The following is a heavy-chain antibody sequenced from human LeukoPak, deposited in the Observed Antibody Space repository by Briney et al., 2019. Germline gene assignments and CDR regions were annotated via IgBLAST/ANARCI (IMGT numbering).Heavy chain of an antibody. D-gene: IGHD6-25*01. CDR1: GGSFSGYY. Sequence: PSETLSLTCAVYGGSFSGYYWSWIRQPPGKGLEWIGEINRSGSTNYNPSLKSRVTISVDTSKNQFSLKLSSVTAADTAVYYCARALLALKVRLDFDYWGQGTLVTVSS. J-gene: IGHJ4*02. V-gene: IGHV4-34*01. CDR3: ARALLALKVRLDFDY. CDR2: INRSGST.